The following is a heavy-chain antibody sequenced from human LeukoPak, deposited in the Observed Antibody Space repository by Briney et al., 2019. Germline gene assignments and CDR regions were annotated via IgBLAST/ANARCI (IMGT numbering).Heavy chain of an antibody. Sequence: ASVKVSCKASGYTFTSYGISWVRQAPGQGLEWMGWISAYNGNTNYAQKLQGRVTMTTDTSTSTAYMELRSLRSEDTAVYYCAREKRGYCSSTSCSSPGYWGQGTLVTVSS. J-gene: IGHJ4*02. CDR2: ISAYNGNT. V-gene: IGHV1-18*01. CDR3: AREKRGYCSSTSCSSPGY. D-gene: IGHD2-2*01. CDR1: GYTFTSYG.